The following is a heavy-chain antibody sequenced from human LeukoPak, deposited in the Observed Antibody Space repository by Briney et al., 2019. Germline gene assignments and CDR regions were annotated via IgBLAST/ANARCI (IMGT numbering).Heavy chain of an antibody. V-gene: IGHV1-69*05. CDR2: IIPIFGTA. J-gene: IGHJ4*02. CDR3: AVPKGGSSWYAQIDF. D-gene: IGHD6-13*01. Sequence: SVKVSCKASGGTFSSYAISWVRQAPGQGLEWMGGIIPIFGTAYYAQKFQGRVTITTDESTSTAYMELSSLRSEDTAVYYCAVPKGGSSWYAQIDFWGRGTLVSVSS. CDR1: GGTFSSYA.